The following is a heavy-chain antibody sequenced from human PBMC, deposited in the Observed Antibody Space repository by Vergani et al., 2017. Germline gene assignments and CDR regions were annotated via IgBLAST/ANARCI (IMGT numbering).Heavy chain of an antibody. CDR3: AREPNVEMATTSYFDY. D-gene: IGHD5-24*01. CDR1: GGTFSSYA. CDR2: IIPIFGTA. V-gene: IGHV1-69*12. J-gene: IGHJ4*02. Sequence: QVQLVQSGAEVKKPGSSVKVSCKASGGTFSSYAISWVRQAPGQGLEWMGGIIPIFGTANYAQEFQGRVTITADESTSTAYMELSSLRSEDTAVYYCAREPNVEMATTSYFDYWGQGTLVTVSS.